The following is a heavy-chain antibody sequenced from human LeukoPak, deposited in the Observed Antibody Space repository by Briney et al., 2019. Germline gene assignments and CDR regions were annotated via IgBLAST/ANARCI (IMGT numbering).Heavy chain of an antibody. CDR1: GGTFSSHT. V-gene: IGHV1-69*02. CDR3: ARIPSGDVDTAMVMYYHYGMDV. J-gene: IGHJ6*02. Sequence: SVKVSCKVSGGTFSSHTISWVRQAPEQGLEWMGRIIPLFGIVNYAQKFQDRVTITADKSTSTAYMEVSSLRSEDTAVYYCARIPSGDVDTAMVMYYHYGMDVWGQGTSATVSS. CDR2: IIPLFGIV. D-gene: IGHD5-18*01.